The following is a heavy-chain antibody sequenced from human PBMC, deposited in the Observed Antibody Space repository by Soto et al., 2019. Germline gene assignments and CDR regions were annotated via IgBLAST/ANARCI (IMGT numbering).Heavy chain of an antibody. D-gene: IGHD1-1*01. CDR1: GFTFGTYA. V-gene: IGHV3-30-3*01. CDR3: ARITPGNNLYYFSGMDV. CDR2: ISYEGSNT. Sequence: GGSLRLSCAASGFTFGTYAIHWVRQAPGKGLQWVALISYEGSNTYYADSVKGRFTVPRDNSKSTLYLQMNSLRPEDTGVYYCARITPGNNLYYFSGMDVWGQGTSVTVSS. J-gene: IGHJ6*02.